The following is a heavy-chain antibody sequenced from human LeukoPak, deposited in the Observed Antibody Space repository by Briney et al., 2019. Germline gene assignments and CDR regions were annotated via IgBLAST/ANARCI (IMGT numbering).Heavy chain of an antibody. Sequence: SETLSLTCAVSGGSINGYYWSWIRQHPGKGLEWIGYIYYSGSTYYNPSLKSRVTISVDTSKNQFSLKLSSVTAADTAVYYCARRGYSGYATPFDYWGQGTLVTVSS. CDR1: GGSINGYY. CDR2: IYYSGST. J-gene: IGHJ4*02. V-gene: IGHV4-59*06. CDR3: ARRGYSGYATPFDY. D-gene: IGHD5-12*01.